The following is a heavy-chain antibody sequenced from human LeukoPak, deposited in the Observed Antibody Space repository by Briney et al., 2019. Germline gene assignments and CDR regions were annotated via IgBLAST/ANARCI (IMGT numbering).Heavy chain of an antibody. D-gene: IGHD5-18*01. CDR1: GFTFSSYG. Sequence: GGSLRLSCAASGFTFSSYGMHWVRQAPGKGLEWVAFIRYDGSNKYYADSVKGRFTISRDNYKNTLYLQMNSLRAEDTAVYYCANGYSYGYYFDYWGQGTLVTVSS. CDR2: IRYDGSNK. J-gene: IGHJ4*02. CDR3: ANGYSYGYYFDY. V-gene: IGHV3-30*02.